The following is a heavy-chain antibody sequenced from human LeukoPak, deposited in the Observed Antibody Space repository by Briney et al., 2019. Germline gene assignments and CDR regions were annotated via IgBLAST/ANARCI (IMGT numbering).Heavy chain of an antibody. J-gene: IGHJ4*02. V-gene: IGHV4-39*02. CDR1: GGSVSSGSYY. CDR3: ARRLHCSGGSCYVFDY. D-gene: IGHD2-15*01. Sequence: SETLSLACTVSGGSVSSGSYYWGWIRQPPGKGLEWIGGISYSGSTYYNPSLKSRVTMSVDTSTNHFSLKLSSVTAADTAVYYCARRLHCSGGSCYVFDYWGQGTLVTVSS. CDR2: ISYSGST.